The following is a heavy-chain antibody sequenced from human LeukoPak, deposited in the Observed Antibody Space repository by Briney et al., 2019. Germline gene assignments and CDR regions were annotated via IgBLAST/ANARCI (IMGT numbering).Heavy chain of an antibody. CDR2: IKQDGSEK. D-gene: IGHD3-3*01. CDR1: GFTLSSYW. CDR3: ARDERFLEWLHHYYYYYLDV. V-gene: IGHV3-7*01. Sequence: PRRSLRLSCAASGFTLSSYWMSWVRQAPGNGLEWVANIKQDGSEKYYVDSVKGRFTISSYNAKNSLYLQMNSLRAEDTAVYYCARDERFLEWLHHYYYYYLDVWGKGTTVTVSS. J-gene: IGHJ6*03.